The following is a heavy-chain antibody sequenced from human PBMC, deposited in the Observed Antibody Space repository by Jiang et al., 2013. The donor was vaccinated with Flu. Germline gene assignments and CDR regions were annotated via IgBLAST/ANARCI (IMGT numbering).Heavy chain of an antibody. V-gene: IGHV1-2*04. CDR2: INPNSGGT. J-gene: IGHJ6*02. Sequence: SGAEVKKPGASVKVSCKASGYTFTGYYMHWVRQAPGQGLEWMGWINPNSGGTNYAQKFQGWVTMTRDTSISTAYMELSRLRSDDTAVYYCAREQSVSSGGDWTPTDEYYYYGMDVWGQGTTVTVSS. CDR3: AREQSVSSGGDWTPTDEYYYYGMDV. D-gene: IGHD2-21*02. CDR1: GYTFTGYY.